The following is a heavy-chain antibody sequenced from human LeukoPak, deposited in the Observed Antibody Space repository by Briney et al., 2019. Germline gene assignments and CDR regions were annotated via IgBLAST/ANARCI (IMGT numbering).Heavy chain of an antibody. D-gene: IGHD6-13*01. J-gene: IGHJ4*02. CDR3: TKILPAIPAAGAMDN. CDR2: ISGGGGGT. V-gene: IGHV3-23*01. Sequence: PGGSLRLSRAVSGFTFISYAVRWVRQAPGQGLEWVSSISGGGGGTYYANSVKGRFTISRDQFKSTLYLQMNALRAEDTALYYSTKILPAIPAAGAMDNWGQGTLVTVSS. CDR1: GFTFISYA.